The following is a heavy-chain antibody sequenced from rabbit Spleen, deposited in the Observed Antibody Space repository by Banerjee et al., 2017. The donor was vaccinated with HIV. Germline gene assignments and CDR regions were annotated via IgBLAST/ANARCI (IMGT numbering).Heavy chain of an antibody. CDR1: GFSFSSGYD. V-gene: IGHV1S45*01. J-gene: IGHJ6*01. D-gene: IGHD1-1*01. Sequence: QEQLEESGGDLVKPEGSLTLTCTASGFSFSSGYDMCWVRQAPGKGLEWIACVYGGSSGSTYYASWAKGRFTISKTSSTTVTLQMTSLTAADTATYFCARDTSSSFSSYGMDLWGPGTLVTVS. CDR2: VYGGSSGST. CDR3: ARDTSSSFSSYGMDL.